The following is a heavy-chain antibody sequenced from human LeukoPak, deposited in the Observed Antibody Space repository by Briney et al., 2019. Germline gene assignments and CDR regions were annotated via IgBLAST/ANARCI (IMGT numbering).Heavy chain of an antibody. V-gene: IGHV1-18*01. D-gene: IGHD5-18*01. CDR3: ARDRRPYSYSPVDY. CDR2: ISAYNGNT. J-gene: IGHJ4*02. Sequence: ASVKVSCKASGYTFTSYGISWVRHAPGQGLEWMGWISAYNGNTNYAQKLQGRVTMTTDTSTSTAYMELRSLRSDDTAVYYCARDRRPYSYSPVDYWGQGTLVTVSS. CDR1: GYTFTSYG.